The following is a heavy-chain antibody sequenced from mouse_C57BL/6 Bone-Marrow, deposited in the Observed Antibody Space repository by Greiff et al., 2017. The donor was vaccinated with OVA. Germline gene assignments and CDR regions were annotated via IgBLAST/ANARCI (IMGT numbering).Heavy chain of an antibody. V-gene: IGHV1-82*01. CDR3: ASYYSNYVSYAMDY. Sequence: VMLVESGPELVKPGASVKISCKASGYAFSSSWMNWVKQRPGKGLEWIGRIYPGDGDTNYNGKFKGKATLTADKSSSTAYMQLSSLTSEDSAVYFCASYYSNYVSYAMDYWGQGTSVTVSS. D-gene: IGHD2-5*01. CDR2: IYPGDGDT. J-gene: IGHJ4*01. CDR1: GYAFSSSW.